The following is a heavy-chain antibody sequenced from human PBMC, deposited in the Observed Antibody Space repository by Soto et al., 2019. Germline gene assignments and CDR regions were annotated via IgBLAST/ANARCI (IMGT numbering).Heavy chain of an antibody. J-gene: IGHJ6*02. CDR2: ISAYNGNT. Sequence: SVKVSCKASGYTFSSYGISWVRQAPGQGLEWMGMISAYNGNTNYAQKVQGRVTMTTDTSTSTAYMELRSLRSDDTAVYYCASAFDCSSTSCYYYDGMDVWGQGTTVTVSS. CDR1: GYTFSSYG. CDR3: ASAFDCSSTSCYYYDGMDV. D-gene: IGHD2-2*01. V-gene: IGHV1-18*04.